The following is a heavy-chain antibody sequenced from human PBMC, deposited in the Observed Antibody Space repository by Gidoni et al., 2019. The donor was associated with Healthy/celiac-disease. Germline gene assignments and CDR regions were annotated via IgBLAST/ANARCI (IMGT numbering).Heavy chain of an antibody. V-gene: IGHV1-69*01. Sequence: QVQLVQSGAEVKKPGSSVKVSCKASGGTFSSYAISWVRQAPGQGLEWRGGIIPIFGTANYAQKFQGRVTITADESTSTAYMELSSLRSEDTAVYYCAREASFWSGYGGKYYFDYWGQGTLVTVSS. CDR3: AREASFWSGYGGKYYFDY. CDR1: GGTFSSYA. CDR2: IIPIFGTA. D-gene: IGHD3-3*01. J-gene: IGHJ4*02.